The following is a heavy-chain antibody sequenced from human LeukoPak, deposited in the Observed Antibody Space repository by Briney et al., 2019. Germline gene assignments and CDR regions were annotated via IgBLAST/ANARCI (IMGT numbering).Heavy chain of an antibody. V-gene: IGHV1-2*06. D-gene: IGHD3-3*01. CDR1: GYTFTGHY. CDR2: IIPNSGGT. CDR3: ARERTISANWFDP. Sequence: ASVKVSCKASGYTFTGHYIHWVRLAPGQGLEWMGRIIPNSGGTKYAQKFQGRVTMTRDTSISTAYMELSRLRSDDTAVYYCARERTISANWFDPWGQGTLVTVSS. J-gene: IGHJ5*02.